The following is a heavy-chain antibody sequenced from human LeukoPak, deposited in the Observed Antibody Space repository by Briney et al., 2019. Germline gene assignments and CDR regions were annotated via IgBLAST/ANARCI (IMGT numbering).Heavy chain of an antibody. CDR2: ISSSSYI. J-gene: IGHJ4*02. CDR3: ARDNYFDSSGYYYG. V-gene: IGHV3-21*01. CDR1: GFTFSSYA. Sequence: GGSLRLSCAASGFTFSSYAMNWVRQAPGRGLEWVSSISSSSYIYYADSVKGRFTISRDNAKNSLYLQMNSLRAEDTAVYYCARDNYFDSSGYYYGWGQGTLVTVSS. D-gene: IGHD3-22*01.